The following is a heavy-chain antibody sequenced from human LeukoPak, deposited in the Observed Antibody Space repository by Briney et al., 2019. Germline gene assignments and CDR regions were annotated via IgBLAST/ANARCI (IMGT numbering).Heavy chain of an antibody. CDR3: AKGGQTLTD. V-gene: IGHV3-30*18. J-gene: IGHJ4*02. Sequence: HPGGSLRLSCAASGFTFSSYSMNWVRQAPGKGLEWVAVISYDGSNKYYADSVKGRFTISRDNSKNTLYLQMNSLRAEDTAVYYCAKGGQTLTDWGQGTLVTVSS. CDR2: ISYDGSNK. CDR1: GFTFSSYS. D-gene: IGHD3-10*01.